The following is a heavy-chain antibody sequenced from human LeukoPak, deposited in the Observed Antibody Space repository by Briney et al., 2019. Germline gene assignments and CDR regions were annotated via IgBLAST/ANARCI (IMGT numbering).Heavy chain of an antibody. CDR2: ISRGGNSK. J-gene: IGHJ4*02. Sequence: GGSLRLSCAASGFRFSDYYMSWIRQAPGKGLEWVSSISRGGNSKYSADSVKGRFTISRDNAKNSLDLQMDSLRPEDAAVYYCARDQFLDSWGQGTLVTVSS. V-gene: IGHV3-11*01. CDR3: ARDQFLDS. CDR1: GFRFSDYY.